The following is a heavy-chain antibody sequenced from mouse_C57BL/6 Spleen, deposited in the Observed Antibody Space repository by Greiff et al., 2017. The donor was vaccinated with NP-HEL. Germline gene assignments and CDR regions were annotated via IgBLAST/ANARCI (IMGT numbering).Heavy chain of an antibody. J-gene: IGHJ4*01. V-gene: IGHV5-9*01. CDR2: ISGGGGNT. Sequence: EVQLVESGGGLVKPGGSLKLSCAASGFTFSSYTMSWVRQTPEKRLVWVATISGGGGNTYYPDCVKGRFTISRDNAKNTLYLQMSSLRSKDTALYYCARHLLTCAMDYWGQGTSVTISS. CDR3: ARHLLTCAMDY. D-gene: IGHD2-1*01. CDR1: GFTFSSYT.